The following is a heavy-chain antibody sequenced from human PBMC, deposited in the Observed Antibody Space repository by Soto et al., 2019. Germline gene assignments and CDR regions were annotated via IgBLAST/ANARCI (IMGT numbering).Heavy chain of an antibody. V-gene: IGHV3-30*03. CDR2: ISYDGSNK. D-gene: IGHD3-3*01. CDR1: GFTFSSYG. Sequence: GGSLRLACAASGFTFSSYGMHWVRQAPGKGQEWVAVISYDGSNKYYADTVKGRFTISRDNSKNTLYLQMNSLRAEDMAVYYYAIATRMIFGVVKDAFDIWGQGTMVTVSS. CDR3: AIATRMIFGVVKDAFDI. J-gene: IGHJ3*02.